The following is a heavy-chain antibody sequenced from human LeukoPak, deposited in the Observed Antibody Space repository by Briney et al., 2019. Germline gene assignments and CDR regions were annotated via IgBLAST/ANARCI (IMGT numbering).Heavy chain of an antibody. CDR3: ARDTVGATFPGAFDI. Sequence: PSETLSLTCTVSGGPIISYYWSWIRQPPGKGLEWIAYTHSSGNTGYNPSLKSRVTISVDTSKNQFSLKLSSVTAADTAVYYCARDTVGATFPGAFDIWGQGTMVTVSS. V-gene: IGHV4-59*12. D-gene: IGHD1-26*01. CDR1: GGPIISYY. J-gene: IGHJ3*02. CDR2: THSSGNT.